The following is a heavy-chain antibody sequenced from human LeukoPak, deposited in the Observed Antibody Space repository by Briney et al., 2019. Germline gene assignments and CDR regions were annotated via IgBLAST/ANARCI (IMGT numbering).Heavy chain of an antibody. CDR3: ARAHGLLLWFGELELNWFDP. Sequence: GGSLRLSCEGSAFIFSGHWMNWVRQTPGKGLEWVASIKEDGSERQYVDSVKGRFSISRDNTKGSLFLQLNSLRAEDTAVYYCARAHGLLLWFGELELNWFDPWGQGTLVTVSS. D-gene: IGHD3-10*01. CDR1: AFIFSGHW. CDR2: IKEDGSER. J-gene: IGHJ5*02. V-gene: IGHV3-7*03.